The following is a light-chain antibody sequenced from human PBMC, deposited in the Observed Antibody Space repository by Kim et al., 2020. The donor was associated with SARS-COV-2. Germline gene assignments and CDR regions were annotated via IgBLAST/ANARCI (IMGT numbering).Light chain of an antibody. CDR2: AAS. V-gene: IGKV1-9*01. Sequence: ILLTQSPSSLSASVGDRVTITCRASQGISRDLAWYQQKPGNPPKLLIYAASTLQSGVPSRFSGSGSGTDFTLTITSLQPEDFATYSCQQLHTYPLTFGPGPRWIS. J-gene: IGKJ3*01. CDR1: QGISRD. CDR3: QQLHTYPLT.